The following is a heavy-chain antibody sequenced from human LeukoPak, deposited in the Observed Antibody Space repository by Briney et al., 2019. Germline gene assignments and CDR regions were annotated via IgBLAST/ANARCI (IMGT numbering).Heavy chain of an antibody. Sequence: SETLSLTCTVSGGSISSGGYYWSWIRQHPGKGLEWIGYIYYSGSTYYNPSLKSRVTISVDTSKNQFSPKLSSVTAADTAVYYCARGLGGGSGYLDYWGQGTLVTVSS. D-gene: IGHD2-15*01. CDR1: GGSISSGGYY. V-gene: IGHV4-31*03. CDR3: ARGLGGGSGYLDY. CDR2: IYYSGST. J-gene: IGHJ4*02.